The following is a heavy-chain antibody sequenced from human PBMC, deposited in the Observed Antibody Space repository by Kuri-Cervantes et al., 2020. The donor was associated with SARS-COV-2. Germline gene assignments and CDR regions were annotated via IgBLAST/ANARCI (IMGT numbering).Heavy chain of an antibody. V-gene: IGHV1-69*06. Sequence: SVKVSCKASGGTFSSYTISWVRQAPGQGLEWMGGIIPIFGTANYAQKFQGRVTITADKSTSTAYMELSSLRSEDTAVYYCARDPGDGYNSPFDYWGQGTLVTDSS. CDR3: ARDPGDGYNSPFDY. D-gene: IGHD5-24*01. CDR2: IIPIFGTA. J-gene: IGHJ4*02. CDR1: GGTFSSYT.